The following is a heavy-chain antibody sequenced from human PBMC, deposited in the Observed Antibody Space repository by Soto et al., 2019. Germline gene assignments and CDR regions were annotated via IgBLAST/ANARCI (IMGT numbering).Heavy chain of an antibody. V-gene: IGHV3-9*01. CDR1: GFTFDDYA. J-gene: IGHJ6*02. CDR3: AKSDCMDV. CDR2: ISWNSGRI. Sequence: EVQLVESGGGLVQPGRSLRLSCAASGFTFDDYAMHWVRQAPGKGLEWVSGISWNSGRIGYADSVKGRFTISRDNAKNSLYLQMNSLRAEDTALYYCAKSDCMDVWGQGTTVTVSS.